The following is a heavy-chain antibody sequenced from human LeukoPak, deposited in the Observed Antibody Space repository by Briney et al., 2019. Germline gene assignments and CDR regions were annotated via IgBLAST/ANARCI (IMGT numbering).Heavy chain of an antibody. CDR3: ARDLVRFGGWYDH. D-gene: IGHD2-15*01. CDR1: GFTFSSYA. Sequence: GGSLRLSCAASGFTFSSYAMSWVRQAPGKGLEWVSAIGGGGNGFTTYYGEFMKGRFTISTDNSKNPLYLQMNSLRAEDTAVYYCARDLVRFGGWYDHWGQGTLVTVSS. J-gene: IGHJ5*02. CDR2: IGGGGNGFTT. V-gene: IGHV3-23*01.